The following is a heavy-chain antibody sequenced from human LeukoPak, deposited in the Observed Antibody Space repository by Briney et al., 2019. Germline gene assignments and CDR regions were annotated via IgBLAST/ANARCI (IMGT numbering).Heavy chain of an antibody. Sequence: ASVKVSCKASGYAFTSCDINWVRHATGQGLGWVGLMNTNSGNTGYAQKFQGRVTMTRNTSISTAYMELSSLRSEDTAVYYCARCYSSSWYPYYYYGMDVWGQGTTVTVSS. J-gene: IGHJ6*02. D-gene: IGHD6-13*01. CDR1: GYAFTSCD. CDR2: MNTNSGNT. V-gene: IGHV1-8*01. CDR3: ARCYSSSWYPYYYYGMDV.